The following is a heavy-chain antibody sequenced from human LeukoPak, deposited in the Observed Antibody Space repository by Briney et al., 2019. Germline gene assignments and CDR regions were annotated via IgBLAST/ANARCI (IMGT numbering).Heavy chain of an antibody. J-gene: IGHJ5*02. V-gene: IGHV3-7*01. CDR2: IKQDGSEK. Sequence: GGSLRLSCAASGFNFNIFTMNWVRQAPGKGLEWVANIKQDGSEKYYVDSVKGRFTISRDNAKNSLYLQMNSLRAEDTAVYYCARDYWPTIGPTRSIVVVPAGYNWFDPWGQGTLVTVSS. D-gene: IGHD2-2*01. CDR1: GFNFNIFT. CDR3: ARDYWPTIGPTRSIVVVPAGYNWFDP.